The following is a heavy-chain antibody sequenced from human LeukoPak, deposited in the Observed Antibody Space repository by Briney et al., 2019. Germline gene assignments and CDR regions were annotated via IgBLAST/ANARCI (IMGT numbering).Heavy chain of an antibody. CDR2: INHSGST. J-gene: IGHJ4*02. D-gene: IGHD3-10*01. V-gene: IGHV4-34*01. CDR3: ASRSNYFDY. CDR1: GGSFSGYY. Sequence: SETLSLTCAVYGGSFSGYYWSWIRQPPGKGLEWIGEINHSGSTNYNPSLKSRVTISVDTSKNQFSLKLSSVTAADTAVYYCASRSNYFDYWGQGTLVTVSS.